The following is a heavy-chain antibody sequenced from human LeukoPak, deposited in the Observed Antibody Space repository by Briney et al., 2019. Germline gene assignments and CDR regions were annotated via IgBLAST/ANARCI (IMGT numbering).Heavy chain of an antibody. Sequence: GGSLRLSCAASGFSFSSYWMNWVRRAPGRGPEWLANIKEDGSKQYYVDSVKGRFTISRDNAKNSLYLQMDSLRAEDTAVYYCARDPSRQYSSIADVWGQGTTVTVSS. CDR1: GFSFSSYW. V-gene: IGHV3-7*03. CDR2: IKEDGSKQ. J-gene: IGHJ6*02. CDR3: ARDPSRQYSSIADV. D-gene: IGHD6-19*01.